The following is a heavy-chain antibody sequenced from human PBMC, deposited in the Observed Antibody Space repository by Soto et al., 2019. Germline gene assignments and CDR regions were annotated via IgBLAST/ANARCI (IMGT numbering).Heavy chain of an antibody. V-gene: IGHV1-46*01. CDR3: ARGDGRGSTGFYYYYGMDV. J-gene: IGHJ6*02. Sequence: QVQLVQSGAEVKKPGASVKVSCKASGFTFTNYFFHWVRQAPRQGLEWMGIISPYDGSTNYVQRLQGSVTMTSDTSTSTVYMELSSLRSEDTAVYYCARGDGRGSTGFYYYYGMDVWGHGTTVTVSS. CDR2: ISPYDGST. CDR1: GFTFTNYF. D-gene: IGHD1-26*01.